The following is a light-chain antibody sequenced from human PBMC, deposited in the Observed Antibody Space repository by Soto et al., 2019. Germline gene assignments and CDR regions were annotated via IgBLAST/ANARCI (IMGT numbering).Light chain of an antibody. CDR2: GNS. CDR3: QSYDSSWV. J-gene: IGLJ3*02. V-gene: IGLV1-40*01. Sequence: QSVLTQPPSVSGAPGQRVTISCTGSSSNIGAGYDVHWYQQLPGTAPKLLIYGNSNRPSGVPDRFSGSKSGTSASLAITGLQAEDEADYYWQSYDSSWVFGGGTQLTVL. CDR1: SSNIGAGYD.